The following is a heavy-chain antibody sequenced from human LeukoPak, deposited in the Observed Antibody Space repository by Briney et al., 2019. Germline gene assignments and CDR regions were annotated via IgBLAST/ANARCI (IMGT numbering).Heavy chain of an antibody. CDR3: ATDRYYDSSGYYYDAFDI. Sequence: ASVKVSCKVSGYTLTELSMHWVRQAPGKGLEWMGGFDPEDGETIYAQKFQGRVTMTEDTSTDTAYMELSSLRSEDTGVYYCATDRYYDSSGYYYDAFDIWGQGTMVTVSS. D-gene: IGHD3-22*01. CDR1: GYTLTELS. CDR2: FDPEDGET. V-gene: IGHV1-24*01. J-gene: IGHJ3*02.